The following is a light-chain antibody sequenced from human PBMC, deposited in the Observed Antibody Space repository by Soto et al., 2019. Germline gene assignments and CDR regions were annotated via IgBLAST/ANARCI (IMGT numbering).Light chain of an antibody. Sequence: EIVLTQSPGTLSLSPGDRATLSCRASQSVSSSDLAWYQQKPGHAPRLLIYGPSTRATGIPDRFSGSGSGTDFTLTISRLEPEDFAVYYCQQYGGSPLYTFGQGTKLEIK. CDR1: QSVSSSD. J-gene: IGKJ2*01. V-gene: IGKV3-20*01. CDR2: GPS. CDR3: QQYGGSPLYT.